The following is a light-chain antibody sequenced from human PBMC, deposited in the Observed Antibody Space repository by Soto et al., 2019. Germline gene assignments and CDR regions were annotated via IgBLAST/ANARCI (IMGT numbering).Light chain of an antibody. CDR1: QSVTSSY. CDR3: QQYGSSPYT. Sequence: EVVLTQSPGTLSLSPGERVTLSCRASQSVTSSYLAWYQHKSGQAPRLLIFAASSRATGIPDRFSGSGSGTDFTLTISRLEPEDFALYYCQQYGSSPYTFGQVTKLEIK. CDR2: AAS. V-gene: IGKV3-20*01. J-gene: IGKJ2*01.